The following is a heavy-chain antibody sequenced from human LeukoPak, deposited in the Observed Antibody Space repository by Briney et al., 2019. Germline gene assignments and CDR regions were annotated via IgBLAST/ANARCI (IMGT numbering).Heavy chain of an antibody. Sequence: ASVKVSCKASGGTFTSYYMHWVRQAPGKGLEWMGGFDPEDGETIYAQKFQGRVTMTEDTSTDTAYMELSSLRSEDTAVYYCATAGWFGEFYFDYWGQGTLVTVSS. CDR2: FDPEDGET. V-gene: IGHV1-24*01. J-gene: IGHJ4*02. D-gene: IGHD3-10*01. CDR3: ATAGWFGEFYFDY. CDR1: GGTFTSYY.